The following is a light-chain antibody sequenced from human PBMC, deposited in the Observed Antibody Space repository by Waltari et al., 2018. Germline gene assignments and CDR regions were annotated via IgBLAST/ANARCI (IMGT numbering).Light chain of an antibody. V-gene: IGKV1-27*01. J-gene: IGKJ4*01. CDR1: QGISNH. CDR2: AAS. Sequence: DIQMTQSPSSLSASVGDRVTIPCRASQGISNHLAWYQQTPGKVPKLLIYAASTLQSGVPSRFSGSGAGTDVTLTISRLQLEDVATYYCQEYNSAPLTFGGGTKVEI. CDR3: QEYNSAPLT.